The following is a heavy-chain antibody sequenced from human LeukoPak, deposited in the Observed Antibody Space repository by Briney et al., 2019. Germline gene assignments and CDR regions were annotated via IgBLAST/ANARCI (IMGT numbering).Heavy chain of an antibody. J-gene: IGHJ3*02. CDR2: VNNDGTTT. V-gene: IGHV3-74*01. D-gene: IGHD3-10*01. CDR3: ARPGITAFDI. CDR1: GFTFSSYW. Sequence: GGSLRLSCAASGFTFSSYWMHWVRQAPGKGLVWVSRVNNDGTTTVYADSVRGRFTISRDNAKNTLYLQMNSLRAEDTAVYYCARPGITAFDIWGQGTMVTVSS.